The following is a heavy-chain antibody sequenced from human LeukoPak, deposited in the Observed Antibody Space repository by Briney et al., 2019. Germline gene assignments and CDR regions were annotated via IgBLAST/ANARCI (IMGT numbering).Heavy chain of an antibody. CDR2: INAGNGNT. CDR1: GYTFTSYA. CDR3: ARDRVDDFWSGYGSLYYGMDV. J-gene: IGHJ6*02. V-gene: IGHV1-3*01. D-gene: IGHD3-3*01. Sequence: GASVKVSFKASGYTFTSYAMHWVRQAPGQRLEWMGWINAGNGNTKYSQKFQGRVTITRDTSASTAYMELSSLRSEDTAVYYCARDRVDDFWSGYGSLYYGMDVWGQGTTVTVSS.